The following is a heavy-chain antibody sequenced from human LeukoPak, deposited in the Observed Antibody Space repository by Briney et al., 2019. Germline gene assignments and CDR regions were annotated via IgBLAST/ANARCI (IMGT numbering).Heavy chain of an antibody. CDR3: ARSYYDFWSGYFPV. CDR1: GGSISSSSYY. J-gene: IGHJ4*02. V-gene: IGHV4-39*07. Sequence: SETLSLTCTVSGGSISSSSYYWGWIRQPPGKGLEWIGSIYYSGSTYYNPSLKSRVTISVDTSKNQFSLKLSSVTAADTAVYYCARSYYDFWSGYFPVWGQGTLVTVSS. CDR2: IYYSGST. D-gene: IGHD3-3*01.